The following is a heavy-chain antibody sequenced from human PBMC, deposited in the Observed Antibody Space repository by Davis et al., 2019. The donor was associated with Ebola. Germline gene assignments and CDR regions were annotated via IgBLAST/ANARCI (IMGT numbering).Heavy chain of an antibody. J-gene: IGHJ4*02. CDR3: AKGPIVVVITTFPLDY. CDR2: ISDSGGST. Sequence: GGSLRLPCAASGFTFSSYAMSWVRQAPGKGLEWVSAISDSGGSTYYADSVKGRFTISRDNSKNTLYLQMNSLRAEDTAVYYCAKGPIVVVITTFPLDYWGQGTLVTVSS. D-gene: IGHD3-22*01. V-gene: IGHV3-23*01. CDR1: GFTFSSYA.